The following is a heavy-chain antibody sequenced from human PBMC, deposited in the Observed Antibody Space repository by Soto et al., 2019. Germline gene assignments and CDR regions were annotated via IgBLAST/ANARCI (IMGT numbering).Heavy chain of an antibody. D-gene: IGHD3-22*01. CDR1: GGTFSSYA. Sequence: QVQLVQSGAEVKKPGSSVKVSCKASGGTFSSYAISWVRQAPGQGLEWMGGIIPIFGTANYAQKFQGRVTITADESTSTAYMELSSLRSEDTAVYYCAREQTDYYDSSGYPREYYFDYWGQGTLVTVSS. V-gene: IGHV1-69*01. CDR2: IIPIFGTA. CDR3: AREQTDYYDSSGYPREYYFDY. J-gene: IGHJ4*02.